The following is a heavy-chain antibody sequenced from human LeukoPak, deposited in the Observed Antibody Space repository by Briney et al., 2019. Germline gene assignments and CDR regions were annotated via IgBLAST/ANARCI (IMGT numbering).Heavy chain of an antibody. V-gene: IGHV1-46*01. CDR1: GCTFTSYY. CDR3: ARANPDYYGSGSYYTPPDY. Sequence: ASVKVSCKASGCTFTSYYMHWVRQAPGQGLEWMGIINPSGGSTSYAQKFQGRVTMTRDTSTSTVYMELSSLRSEDTAVYYCARANPDYYGSGSYYTPPDYWGQGTLVTVSS. J-gene: IGHJ4*02. CDR2: INPSGGST. D-gene: IGHD3-10*01.